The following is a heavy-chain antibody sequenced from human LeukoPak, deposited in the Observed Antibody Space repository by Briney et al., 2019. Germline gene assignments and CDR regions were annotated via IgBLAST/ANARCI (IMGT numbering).Heavy chain of an antibody. D-gene: IGHD2-2*01. J-gene: IGHJ5*02. V-gene: IGHV4-59*01. CDR3: ARRSAAISLWFDP. CDR2: IYYSGST. CDR1: GGSISSYY. Sequence: SETLSLTXTVSGGSISSYYWSWIRQPPGKGLEWIGYIYYSGSTNYNPSLKSRVTISVDTSKNQFSLKLSSVTAADTAVYYCARRSAAISLWFDPWGQGTLVTVSS.